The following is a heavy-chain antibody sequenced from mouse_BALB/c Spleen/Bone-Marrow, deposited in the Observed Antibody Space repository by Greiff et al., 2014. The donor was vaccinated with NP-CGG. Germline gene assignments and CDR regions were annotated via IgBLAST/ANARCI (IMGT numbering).Heavy chain of an antibody. Sequence: VQLKESGAELVKPGASVKLSCTASGCNIKDTYMHWVKQRPEQGLEWIARIDPANGNTKYDPKFQGKATITADTSPNTAYLQLSSLTTEDTAVYYCARGDYGAFAYWGQGTLVTVSA. CDR3: ARGDYGAFAY. D-gene: IGHD2-4*01. J-gene: IGHJ3*01. CDR1: GCNIKDTY. CDR2: IDPANGNT. V-gene: IGHV14-3*02.